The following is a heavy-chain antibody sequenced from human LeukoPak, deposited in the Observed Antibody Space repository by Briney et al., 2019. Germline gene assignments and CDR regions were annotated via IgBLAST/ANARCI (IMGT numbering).Heavy chain of an antibody. CDR3: ALLATTVVTRIDY. D-gene: IGHD4-23*01. Sequence: ASVKVSCKASGGTFSSYAISWVRQAPGQGLEWMGGIIPIFGTTNYAQKLQGRVTITADESTSTAYMELSSLRSEDTAVYYCALLATTVVTRIDYWGQGTLVTVSS. CDR1: GGTFSSYA. CDR2: IIPIFGTT. J-gene: IGHJ4*02. V-gene: IGHV1-69*13.